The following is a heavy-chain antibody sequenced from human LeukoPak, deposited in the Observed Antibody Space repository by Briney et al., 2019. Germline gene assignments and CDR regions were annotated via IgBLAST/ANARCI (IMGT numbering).Heavy chain of an antibody. CDR3: ARNGSAATN. V-gene: IGHV4-39*01. Sequence: AETLSLTCTVSGVSISSSSYYWGWIRQPPGKGLEWFGSIYYSESTYDNPSLKRRVTISVATYKRQPSLKLSSVTAADTAVYYCARNGSAATNWGQGTLVTVSS. CDR2: IYYSEST. D-gene: IGHD2-8*01. J-gene: IGHJ4*02. CDR1: GVSISSSSYY.